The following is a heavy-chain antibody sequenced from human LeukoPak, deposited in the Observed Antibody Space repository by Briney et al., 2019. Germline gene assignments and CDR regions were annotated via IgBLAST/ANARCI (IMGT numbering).Heavy chain of an antibody. D-gene: IGHD5-18*01. CDR1: GGSFSGYC. V-gene: IGHV4-34*01. CDR3: ARGEYSYGTGGDY. J-gene: IGHJ4*02. Sequence: PSETLSLTCAVYGGSFSGYCWSWIRQPPGKGLEWIGEINHSGSTSYNPSLKSRVTISVDTSKNQFSLKLSSVTAADTAVYYCARGEYSYGTGGDYWGQGTLVTVSS. CDR2: INHSGST.